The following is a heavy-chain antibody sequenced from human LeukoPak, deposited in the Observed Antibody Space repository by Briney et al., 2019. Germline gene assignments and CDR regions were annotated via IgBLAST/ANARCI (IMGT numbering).Heavy chain of an antibody. CDR3: ARGGTEGVLEISFFFDL. CDR2: IYSSGSA. D-gene: IGHD1-1*01. V-gene: IGHV4-59*01. J-gene: IGHJ2*01. CDR1: GASINNNF. Sequence: SETLSLTCTVSGASINNNFWTWIRQPPGKGLEWIGYIYSSGSANYNPSLKSRVIISGDTSKNQISLKLSSVTAADTAVYYCARGGTEGVLEISFFFDLWGRGTLVTVSS.